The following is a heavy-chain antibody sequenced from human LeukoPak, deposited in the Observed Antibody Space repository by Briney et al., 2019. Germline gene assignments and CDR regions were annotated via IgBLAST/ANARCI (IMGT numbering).Heavy chain of an antibody. D-gene: IGHD6-13*01. CDR1: GYTFTSYG. J-gene: IGHJ5*02. Sequence: ASVKVPCKASGYTFTSYGISWVRQAPGQGLEWMGWISAYNGNTNYAQKLQGRVTMTTDTSTSTAYMELRSLRSDDTAVYYCARVPSSSWYGWFDPWGQGTLVTVSS. CDR3: ARVPSSSWYGWFDP. CDR2: ISAYNGNT. V-gene: IGHV1-18*01.